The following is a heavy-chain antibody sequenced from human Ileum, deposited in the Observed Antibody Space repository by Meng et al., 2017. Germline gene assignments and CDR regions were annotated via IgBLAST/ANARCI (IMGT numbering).Heavy chain of an antibody. CDR3: ARDQTVWQLDY. J-gene: IGHJ4*02. Sequence: GGSLRLSCTVSGFTSSSYWMHWVRQAPGGGLLWVSRIIPNGSGATYADSVRGRFTIARDNAKNTVYLQMNSLRAEDTGVYYCARDQTVWQLDYWGQGTLVTVSS. CDR2: IIPNGSGA. CDR1: GFTSSSYW. D-gene: IGHD6-13*01. V-gene: IGHV3-74*01.